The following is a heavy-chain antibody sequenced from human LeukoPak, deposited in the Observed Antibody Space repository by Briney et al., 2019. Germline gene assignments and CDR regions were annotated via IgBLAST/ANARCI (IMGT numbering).Heavy chain of an antibody. CDR1: GFTFSTYG. J-gene: IGHJ4*02. CDR2: IWYDGSNK. CDR3: AKALAATGIGGYFDY. V-gene: IGHV3-33*06. Sequence: PGRSLRLSCAASGFTFSTYGMHWVRQAPGKGLEWVAVIWYDGSNKYYADSVKGRFTISRDNSKNTLYLQMNSLRAEDTAVYYCAKALAATGIGGYFDYWGQGTLVTVSS. D-gene: IGHD6-13*01.